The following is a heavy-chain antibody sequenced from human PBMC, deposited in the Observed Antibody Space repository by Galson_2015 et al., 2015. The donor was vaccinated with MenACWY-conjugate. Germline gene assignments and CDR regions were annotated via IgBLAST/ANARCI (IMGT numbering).Heavy chain of an antibody. J-gene: IGHJ4*02. CDR2: ISYDGNNK. D-gene: IGHD2-21*01. V-gene: IGHV3-30*03. Sequence: SLRLSCAASGFTFSHYGMHWVRQAPGKGLEWVTAISYDGNNKYYADSVKGRFTISRDNSKNTVSLQMNGLTTEDTAVYFCARVVRWGRTRQFDYWGQGTLVAVSS. CDR3: ARVVRWGRTRQFDY. CDR1: GFTFSHYG.